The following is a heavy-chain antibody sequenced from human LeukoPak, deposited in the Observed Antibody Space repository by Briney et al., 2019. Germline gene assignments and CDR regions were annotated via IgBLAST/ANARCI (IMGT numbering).Heavy chain of an antibody. CDR1: GFTFSSYA. J-gene: IGHJ4*02. D-gene: IGHD2-2*01. V-gene: IGHV3-23*01. Sequence: PGGSLRLSCAASGFTFSSYAMSWVRQAPGKGLEWVSAISGSGGSTYYADSVKGRFTISRDNSKNTLYLQMNSLRAEDTAVYYCAKDVVVPAAIPYYFGYWGQGTLVTVSS. CDR2: ISGSGGST. CDR3: AKDVVVPAAIPYYFGY.